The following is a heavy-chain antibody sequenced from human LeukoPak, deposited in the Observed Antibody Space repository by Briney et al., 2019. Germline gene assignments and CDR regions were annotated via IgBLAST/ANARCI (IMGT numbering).Heavy chain of an antibody. V-gene: IGHV3-53*01. CDR2: MYTGGTT. CDR3: AKDEATSGGGLAS. J-gene: IGHJ4*02. Sequence: GALRLSCAASGFTVSGTHMSWVRQAPGPGLECVSAMYTGGTTYYADSVAGRFTVSRDNSKNTLYLHMNSLRVEDTAVYYCAKDEATSGGGLASWGQGTLVSVSS. D-gene: IGHD3-16*01. CDR1: GFTVSGTH.